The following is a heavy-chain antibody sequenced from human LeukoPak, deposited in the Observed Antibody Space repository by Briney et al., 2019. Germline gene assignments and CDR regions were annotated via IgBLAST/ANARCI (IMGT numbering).Heavy chain of an antibody. CDR1: GGSFSGYY. J-gene: IGHJ5*02. D-gene: IGHD4-17*01. CDR2: INHSGST. Sequence: SETLSLTCAVYGGSFSGYYWSWIRQPPGKGLEWIGEINHSGSTSYNPSLKSRVTISVDTSKNQFSLKLSSVTAADTAVYLCARGTTVTTRLYNWFDPWGQGTLVTVSS. V-gene: IGHV4-34*01. CDR3: ARGTTVTTRLYNWFDP.